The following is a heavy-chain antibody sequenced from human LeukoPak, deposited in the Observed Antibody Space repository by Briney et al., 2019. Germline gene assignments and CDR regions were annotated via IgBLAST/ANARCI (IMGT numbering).Heavy chain of an antibody. CDR1: GYIFTSYA. CDR2: ISGNNDKT. CDR3: ARWGEGDSIDY. J-gene: IGHJ4*02. Sequence: ASVKVSCKASGYIFTSYAINWVQQAPGQGLEWMGGISGNNDKTAYAQKLQGRVTMTTDTSTSTVYMELRSLTSDDTAVYYCARWGEGDSIDYWGQGTLVTVS. V-gene: IGHV1-18*01. D-gene: IGHD2-21*02.